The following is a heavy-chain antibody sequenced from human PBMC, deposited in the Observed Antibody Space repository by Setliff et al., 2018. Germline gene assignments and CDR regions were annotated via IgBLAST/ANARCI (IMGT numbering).Heavy chain of an antibody. Sequence: PGESLTISCRGSGYTFTNYWIAWVRQMPGKGLEWMGIINPGDSDTRYSPSFQGQVTISADKSTSTAYLHWGSLKASDTAIYFCARRDFGSDYPLVSWGQGTLVTVSS. V-gene: IGHV5-51*01. CDR1: GYTFTNYW. CDR2: INPGDSDT. CDR3: ARRDFGSDYPLVS. D-gene: IGHD6-25*01. J-gene: IGHJ4*02.